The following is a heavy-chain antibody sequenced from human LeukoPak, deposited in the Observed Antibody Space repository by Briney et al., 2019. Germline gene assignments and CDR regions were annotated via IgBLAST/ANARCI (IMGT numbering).Heavy chain of an antibody. J-gene: IGHJ4*02. CDR2: IDPNNGDT. CDR3: ARRISARQDLDS. D-gene: IGHD1-26*01. Sequence: ASVKVSCKASGYTFADYYIYWVRQAPGKGLEWMGWIDPNNGDTSYAQKFQGRVTLTRDTSISTSYLDLNSLASGDTAVYYCARRISARQDLDSWGQGTLVTVSS. CDR1: GYTFADYY. V-gene: IGHV1-2*02.